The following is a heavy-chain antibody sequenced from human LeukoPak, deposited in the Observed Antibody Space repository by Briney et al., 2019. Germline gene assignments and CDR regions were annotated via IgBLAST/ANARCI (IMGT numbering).Heavy chain of an antibody. J-gene: IGHJ4*02. CDR2: INTSGST. D-gene: IGHD3-10*01. CDR3: ARDRYYGSGSPQSD. V-gene: IGHV4-4*07. Sequence: SETLSLTCIVSGGSISSYYWSWIRQPAGKGLEWIGRINTSGSTNYNPSLKSRVTMSVDTSKNQFSLKLSSVTAADTAVYYCARDRYYGSGSPQSDWGQGTLVTVSS. CDR1: GGSISSYY.